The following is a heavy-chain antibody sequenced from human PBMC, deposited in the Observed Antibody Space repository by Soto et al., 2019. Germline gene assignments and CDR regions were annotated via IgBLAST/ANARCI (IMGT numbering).Heavy chain of an antibody. CDR2: ISSSTSTI. CDR3: ARGISHYGRYYCMVV. D-gene: IGHD3-16*01. V-gene: IGHV3-48*02. Sequence: LRLSCAASGFTFSSYSMNWVRQAPGKGLGWVSYISSSTSTIYYADSVKGRFTISRDNAKNSLYLQMNSLRDEDTAVYYCARGISHYGRYYCMVVWGQDATVAVSS. J-gene: IGHJ6*02. CDR1: GFTFSSYS.